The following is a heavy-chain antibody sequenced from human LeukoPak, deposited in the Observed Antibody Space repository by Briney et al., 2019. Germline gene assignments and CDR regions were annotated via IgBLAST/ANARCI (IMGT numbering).Heavy chain of an antibody. J-gene: IGHJ3*02. CDR2: MNPNSGNT. Sequence: ASVKVSCKASGYTFTSYDINWVRQATGQGLEWMGWMNPNSGNTGYAQKFQRRVTMTRNTSISTAYMELSSLRSEDTAVYYCARIVWFDGRDAFDIWGQGTMVTVSS. D-gene: IGHD3-10*01. V-gene: IGHV1-8*01. CDR3: ARIVWFDGRDAFDI. CDR1: GYTFTSYD.